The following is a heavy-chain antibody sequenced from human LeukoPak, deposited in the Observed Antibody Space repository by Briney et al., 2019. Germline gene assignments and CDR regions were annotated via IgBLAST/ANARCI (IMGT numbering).Heavy chain of an antibody. J-gene: IGHJ3*02. Sequence: PSETLSLTCSVSGGSINSYYWSWIRQPPGKGLECIGYIHYTGSTNYNPSLKSRVAISVDTFKSRVSLTVTSVTAADTAVYYCVGEKSFFGEAIWSQGTLVTVSS. D-gene: IGHD3-10*01. CDR1: GGSINSYY. CDR3: VGEKSFFGEAI. V-gene: IGHV4-59*01. CDR2: IHYTGST.